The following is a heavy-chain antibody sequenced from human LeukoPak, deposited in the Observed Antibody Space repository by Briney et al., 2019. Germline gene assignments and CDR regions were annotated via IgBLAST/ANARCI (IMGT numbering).Heavy chain of an antibody. CDR1: GFTFSSYG. CDR3: AREGSPDAFDI. Sequence: GGSLRLSCAASGFTFSSYGMHWVRQAPCKGLEWVAVIWYDGSNKYYADSVKGRFTISRDNSKNTLYLQMNSLRAEDTAVYYCAREGSPDAFDIWGQGTMVTVSS. V-gene: IGHV3-33*01. J-gene: IGHJ3*02. CDR2: IWYDGSNK. D-gene: IGHD1-26*01.